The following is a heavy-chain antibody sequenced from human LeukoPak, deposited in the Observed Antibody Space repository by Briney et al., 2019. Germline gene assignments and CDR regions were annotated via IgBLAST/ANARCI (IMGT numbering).Heavy chain of an antibody. CDR3: ARSSAPRSGWYVDDFQH. V-gene: IGHV1-3*01. D-gene: IGHD6-19*01. Sequence: ASVKVSCKASGYTFTSYAMHWVRQAPGQRLEWMGWINAGNGNTKYSQKFQGRVTITRDTSASTAYMELSSLRSEDTAVYYCARSSAPRSGWYVDDFQHWGQGTLVTVSS. CDR1: GYTFTSYA. J-gene: IGHJ1*01. CDR2: INAGNGNT.